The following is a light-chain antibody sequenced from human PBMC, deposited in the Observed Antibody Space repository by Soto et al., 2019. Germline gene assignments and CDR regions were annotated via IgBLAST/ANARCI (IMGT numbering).Light chain of an antibody. CDR1: QSVSSD. J-gene: IGKJ4*01. Sequence: EIVMTQSPATLSVSPGERGTLSCRASQSVSSDLAWYQQKPGQAPRLLIYGASTRATGIPARFSGSGSGTEFTLTISSLQSEDFAVYYCQHYNNWYLTFGGGTKVEIK. CDR2: GAS. CDR3: QHYNNWYLT. V-gene: IGKV3-15*01.